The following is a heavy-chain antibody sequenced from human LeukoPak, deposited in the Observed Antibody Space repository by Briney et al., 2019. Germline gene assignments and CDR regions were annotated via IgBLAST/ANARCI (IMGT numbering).Heavy chain of an antibody. CDR1: GFTFSNAW. CDR2: ISYGGSNK. CDR3: AKKAFDSGSYHWFDP. D-gene: IGHD3-10*01. V-gene: IGHV3-30*18. Sequence: GGSLRLSCAASGFTFSNAWMSWVRQAPGKGLEWVAFISYGGSNKYYADSVKGRFTISRDNSKNTVSLQMNSLRAEDTAVYYCAKKAFDSGSYHWFDPWGQGTLVTVSS. J-gene: IGHJ5*02.